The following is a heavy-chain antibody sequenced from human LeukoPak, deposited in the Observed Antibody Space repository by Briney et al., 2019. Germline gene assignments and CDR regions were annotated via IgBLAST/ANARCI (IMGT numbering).Heavy chain of an antibody. CDR3: AREGNVLLWFGEPKPRGPDP. Sequence: KPSETLSLTCTVSGGSISSSSYYWGWIRQPPGKGLEWIGSIYYSGSTYYNPSLKSRVTISVDTSKNQFSLKLSSVTAADTAVYHCAREGNVLLWFGEPKPRGPDPWGQGTLVTVSS. CDR1: GGSISSSSYY. D-gene: IGHD3-10*01. CDR2: IYYSGST. J-gene: IGHJ5*02. V-gene: IGHV4-39*07.